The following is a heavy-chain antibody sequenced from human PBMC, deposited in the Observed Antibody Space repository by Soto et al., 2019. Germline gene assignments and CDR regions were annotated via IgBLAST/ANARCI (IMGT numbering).Heavy chain of an antibody. Sequence: SGPTLVNPTQTLTLTCAFSGFSLSTSGVGVGWIRQPPGKALEWLGIIYWDDDKRYRPSLKSRLTITKDTSKNQLVLTMTNMDPVDTATYYCAHLPWKQLWPRAPVVYWGQGTPVTVSS. CDR3: AHLPWKQLWPRAPVVY. J-gene: IGHJ4*02. CDR1: GFSLSTSGVG. D-gene: IGHD5-18*01. V-gene: IGHV2-5*02. CDR2: IYWDDDK.